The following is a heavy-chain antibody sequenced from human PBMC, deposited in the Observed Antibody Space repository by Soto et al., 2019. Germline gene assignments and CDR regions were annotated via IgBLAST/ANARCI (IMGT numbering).Heavy chain of an antibody. Sequence: QVQLVQSGAEVKKPGASVKVSCKASGYTFTNYGIHWVRQAPGQRLEWMGWINAGNGNTKYSQKFQGRVTITRDTAASTAYMELSSLRSEDTAVYYCARDQVGATGDYWGQGTLVTISS. CDR2: INAGNGNT. J-gene: IGHJ4*02. CDR1: GYTFTNYG. D-gene: IGHD1-26*01. V-gene: IGHV1-3*01. CDR3: ARDQVGATGDY.